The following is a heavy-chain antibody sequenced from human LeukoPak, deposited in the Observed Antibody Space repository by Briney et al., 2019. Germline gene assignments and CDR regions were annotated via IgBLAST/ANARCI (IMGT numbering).Heavy chain of an antibody. J-gene: IGHJ6*03. CDR1: GFTFNGYG. CDR3: AKEGEGSWDMDV. Sequence: PGGSLRLSCAASGFTFNGYGMYWVRQAPGKGPEWLAFIRPDGQNKYYAESVKGRFMISRDNSKQTVDLHMSSLRDEDTARYYCAKEGEGSWDMDVRGTGTTVTVSS. CDR2: IRPDGQNK. V-gene: IGHV3-30*02. D-gene: IGHD2-15*01.